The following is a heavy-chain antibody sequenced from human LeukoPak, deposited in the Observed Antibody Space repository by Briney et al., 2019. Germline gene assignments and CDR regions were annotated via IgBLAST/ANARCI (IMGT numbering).Heavy chain of an antibody. CDR3: ARVARADYVWGSYRYGYYFDY. Sequence: TGGSLRLSCAASGFTFSSYWMSWVRQAPGKGLEWVANIKQVGSEKYYVDSVKGRFTISRDNAKNSLYLQMNSLRAEDTAVYYCARVARADYVWGSYRYGYYFDYWGQGTLVTVSS. CDR1: GFTFSSYW. V-gene: IGHV3-7*01. J-gene: IGHJ4*02. CDR2: IKQVGSEK. D-gene: IGHD3-16*02.